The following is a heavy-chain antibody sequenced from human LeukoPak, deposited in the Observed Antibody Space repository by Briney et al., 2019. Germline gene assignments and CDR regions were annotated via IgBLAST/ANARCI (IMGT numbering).Heavy chain of an antibody. J-gene: IGHJ3*01. CDR2: ISATGGVI. D-gene: IGHD2/OR15-2a*01. V-gene: IGHV3-48*04. CDR1: GFTLSSNR. CDR3: AREVSGFDV. Sequence: GGSLRLSCVASGFTLSSNRMNWVRQAPGKGLEWIAYISATGGVIYYADSVKGRFTISRDSAKNSLYLQLTSLRAEDTAVYYCAREVSGFDVWGQGTMVTVSS.